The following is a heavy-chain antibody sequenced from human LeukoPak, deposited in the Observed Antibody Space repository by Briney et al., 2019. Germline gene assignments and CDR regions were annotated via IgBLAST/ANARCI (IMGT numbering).Heavy chain of an antibody. Sequence: PGGSLRLSCAHSGFTFSSYSMNWVRPAPGKGLEWVSSISSSSSYIYYADSVKGRFTISRDNAKNSLYLQMYSLRAEDTAVYYCARDVGNYDILTGYYSDWFDPWGQGTLVTVSS. CDR3: ARDVGNYDILTGYYSDWFDP. CDR1: GFTFSSYS. CDR2: ISSSSSYI. V-gene: IGHV3-21*04. D-gene: IGHD3-9*01. J-gene: IGHJ5*02.